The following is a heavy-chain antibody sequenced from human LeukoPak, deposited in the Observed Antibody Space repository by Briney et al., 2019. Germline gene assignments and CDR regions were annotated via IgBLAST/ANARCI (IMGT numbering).Heavy chain of an antibody. CDR2: IYYTGST. V-gene: IGHV4-59*01. J-gene: IGHJ5*02. CDR1: GGSIRYYY. CDR3: ARGGTYNDILSFDP. Sequence: PSETLSLTCTDSGGSIRYYYWTWIRQSPGKGLEWIGQIYYTGSTYYNPSLKRRVTISVDTSRNQFSLNLTSVTAADPAVYYCARGGTYNDILSFDPWGQGTQVTVSS. D-gene: IGHD3-9*01.